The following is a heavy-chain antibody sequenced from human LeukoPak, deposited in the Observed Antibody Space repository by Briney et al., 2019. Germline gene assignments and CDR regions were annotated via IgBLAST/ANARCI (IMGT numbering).Heavy chain of an antibody. J-gene: IGHJ3*02. CDR3: ARDRAPYYGSGSYYMGAFDI. CDR2: IYTSGST. CDR1: GGSISSGSYY. Sequence: PSQTLSLTCTVSGGSISSGSYYWSWIRQPAGKGLEWIGRIYTSGSTNYNPSLKSRVTISVDTSKNQFSLKLSSVTAADTAVYYCARDRAPYYGSGSYYMGAFDIWGQGTMVTVSS. V-gene: IGHV4-61*02. D-gene: IGHD3-10*01.